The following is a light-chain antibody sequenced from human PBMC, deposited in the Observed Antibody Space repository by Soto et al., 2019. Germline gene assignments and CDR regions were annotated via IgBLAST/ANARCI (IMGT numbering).Light chain of an antibody. V-gene: IGKV1-39*01. CDR1: QSINNY. CDR3: QQTNRAPVT. Sequence: DIQMTQSPPSLSASVGDRVTITCRASQSINNYLNWYQQKPGKAPKLLIYAASSLQSGVPSRFSGSGSGTEFSLTISSLQPEDFATYRCQQTNRAPVTFGGGTKVEI. CDR2: AAS. J-gene: IGKJ4*01.